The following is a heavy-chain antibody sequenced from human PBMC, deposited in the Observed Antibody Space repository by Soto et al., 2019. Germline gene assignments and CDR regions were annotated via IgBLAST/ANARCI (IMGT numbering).Heavy chain of an antibody. CDR3: TRGHDYGDLRDAFDI. CDR1: GFSFGDYA. J-gene: IGHJ3*02. D-gene: IGHD4-17*01. Sequence: GRSLRLSCTVSGFSFGDYAVSCFRQAPGKGLEWVGFIRSKPYGGTTDYAASVRARFTISRDDSKSIAYLQMNSLRTEDTAVYYCTRGHDYGDLRDAFDIWGQGTMVTVS. V-gene: IGHV3-49*03. CDR2: IRSKPYGGTT.